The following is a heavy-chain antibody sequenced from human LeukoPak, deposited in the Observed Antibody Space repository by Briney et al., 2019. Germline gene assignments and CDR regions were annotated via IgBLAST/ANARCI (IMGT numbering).Heavy chain of an antibody. CDR3: ARDRSQSSKGDTNDFSLDY. CDR1: GFTFSSYA. V-gene: IGHV3-30-3*01. CDR2: ISYDGSNK. Sequence: GGSLRLSCAAPGFTFSSYAMHWVRQAPGKGLEWVAVISYDGSNKYYADSVKGRFTISRDNSKNTLYLQMNSLRAEDTAVYYCARDRSQSSKGDTNDFSLDYWGQGTLVTVSS. J-gene: IGHJ4*02. D-gene: IGHD3-3*01.